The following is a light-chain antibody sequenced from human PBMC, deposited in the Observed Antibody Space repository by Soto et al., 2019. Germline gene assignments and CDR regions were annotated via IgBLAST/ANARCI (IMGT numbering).Light chain of an antibody. CDR1: QSVSSSY. Sequence: EIVLTQSPGTLSLSPWERATLSCRASQSVSSSYLAWYQQKPGQAPRLLIYGASSRATGIPDRFSGSGSGTDFTLTISSLEPEDFAVYYCQQRSNWWTFGQGTKVDIK. J-gene: IGKJ1*01. V-gene: IGKV3D-20*02. CDR2: GAS. CDR3: QQRSNWWT.